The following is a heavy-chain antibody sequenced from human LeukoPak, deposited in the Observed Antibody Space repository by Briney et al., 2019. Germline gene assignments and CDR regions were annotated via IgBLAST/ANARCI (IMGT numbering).Heavy chain of an antibody. CDR1: GGPISSYY. V-gene: IGHV4-59*08. CDR3: ARQRSSTYYYDSSQYYFDY. CDR2: IYYSGST. J-gene: IGHJ4*02. Sequence: SETLSLTCTVSGGPISSYYWSWIRQPPGKGLEWIGYIYYSGSTNYNPSLKSRVTISVDTSKNQFSLKLSSVTAADTAVYYCARQRSSTYYYDSSQYYFDYWGQGTLVTVSS. D-gene: IGHD3-22*01.